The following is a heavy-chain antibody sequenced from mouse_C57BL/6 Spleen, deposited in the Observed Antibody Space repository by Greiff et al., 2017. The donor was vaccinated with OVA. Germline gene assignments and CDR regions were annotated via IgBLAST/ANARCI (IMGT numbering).Heavy chain of an antibody. V-gene: IGHV1-69*01. CDR2: IDPSDSYT. J-gene: IGHJ2*01. CDR3: ARWGLGQDFDY. Sequence: QVQLQQPGAELVMPGASVKLSCKASGYTFTSYWMHWVKQRPGQGLEWIGEIDPSDSYTNYNQKFKGKSTLTVDKSSSKAYMQLSSLTSEDSAVYYCARWGLGQDFDYWGQGTTLTVSS. D-gene: IGHD4-1*01. CDR1: GYTFTSYW.